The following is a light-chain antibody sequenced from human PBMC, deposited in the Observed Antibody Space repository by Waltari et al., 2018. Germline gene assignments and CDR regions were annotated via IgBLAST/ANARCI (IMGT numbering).Light chain of an antibody. CDR3: MQGTHWPFT. CDR2: KVS. Sequence: DVVMTQSLLSLPVTLGQPASISCRSSQSLLYSDGNTYLHWFQQRPGQSARRLIYKVSNRDSGVPDRFSGSGSGTEFTLKISRVEADDVGVYYCMQGTHWPFTFGQGTKLEIK. CDR1: QSLLYSDGNTY. V-gene: IGKV2-30*01. J-gene: IGKJ2*01.